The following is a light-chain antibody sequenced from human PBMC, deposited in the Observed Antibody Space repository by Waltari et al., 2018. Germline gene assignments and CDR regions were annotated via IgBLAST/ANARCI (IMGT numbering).Light chain of an antibody. Sequence: QSVLTQPPSVSAAPGQKVTISCSGSSSNIGSNFLSWYQQLPGTAPKLLIYDENTRPAGIPDRVSGSKSGTSATLGITGLQTGDEADYYCGTWDNSLSAMVFGGGTKLTVL. CDR2: DEN. J-gene: IGLJ3*02. V-gene: IGLV1-51*01. CDR3: GTWDNSLSAMV. CDR1: SSNIGSNF.